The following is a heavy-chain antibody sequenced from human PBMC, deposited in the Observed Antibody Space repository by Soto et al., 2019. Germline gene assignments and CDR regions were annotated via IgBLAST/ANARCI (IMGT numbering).Heavy chain of an antibody. J-gene: IGHJ6*02. V-gene: IGHV5-10-1*01. CDR3: ARQGSGRQWLVFYYGMDV. D-gene: IGHD6-19*01. CDR1: GYSFTSYW. Sequence: PGESLKISCKGSGYSFTSYWISWGRQMRGKGLEWMGRIDPSDSYTNYSPSFQGHVTISADKSISTAYLQWSSLKASDTAMYYCARQGSGRQWLVFYYGMDVWGQGTTVTVSS. CDR2: IDPSDSYT.